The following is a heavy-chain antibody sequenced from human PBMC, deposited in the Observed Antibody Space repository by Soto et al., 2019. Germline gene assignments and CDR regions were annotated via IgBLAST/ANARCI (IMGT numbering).Heavy chain of an antibody. J-gene: IGHJ4*02. CDR2: IYSDGTT. Sequence: EVQLVESGGGWVQPGGSLRLSCAASGFSVSSNYMTWVRQAPGKGLEWVSVIYSDGTTYYTESVKGYFTISRDNSKNAVYLQMNNLRAEDTAVYYCARDRSDILNGPIDYWGQGTLVTVSS. D-gene: IGHD3-9*01. CDR1: GFSVSSNY. V-gene: IGHV3-66*01. CDR3: ARDRSDILNGPIDY.